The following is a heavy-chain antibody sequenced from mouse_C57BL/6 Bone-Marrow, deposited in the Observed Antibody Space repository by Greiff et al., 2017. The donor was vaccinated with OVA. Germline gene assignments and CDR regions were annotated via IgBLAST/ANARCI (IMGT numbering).Heavy chain of an antibody. V-gene: IGHV1S126*01. CDR3: ARKGRRDY. CDR2: IDPSDSYT. J-gene: IGHJ2*01. CDR1: GYAFSSSW. Sequence: QVQLKESGPELVKPGASVKISCKASGYAFSSSWMNWVKQRPGKGLEWIGEIDPSDSYTNYNQKFKGKATLTVDTSSSTAYMQLSSLTTEDSAVYYCARKGRRDYWGQGTTLTVSS.